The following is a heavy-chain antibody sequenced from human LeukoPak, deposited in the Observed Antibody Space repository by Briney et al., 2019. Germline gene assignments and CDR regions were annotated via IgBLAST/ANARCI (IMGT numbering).Heavy chain of an antibody. J-gene: IGHJ6*03. D-gene: IGHD2-2*02. CDR1: GGSISSSSYY. CDR3: ARQGLAYCSSTSCHKTNYYYYYMDV. Sequence: SETLSLTCTVSGGSISSSSYYWGWIRQPPGKGLEWIGSIYYSGSTYYNPSLKSRVTISVDTSKNQFSLKLSSVTAADTAVHYCARQGLAYCSSTSCHKTNYYYYYMDVWGKGTTVTVSS. CDR2: IYYSGST. V-gene: IGHV4-39*01.